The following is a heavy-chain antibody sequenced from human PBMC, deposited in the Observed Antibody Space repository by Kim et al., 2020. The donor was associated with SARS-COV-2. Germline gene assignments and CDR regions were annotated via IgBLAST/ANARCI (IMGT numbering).Heavy chain of an antibody. V-gene: IGHV3-21*01. CDR2: VSGSGTHI. CDR3: VRAASDCRSTSCPLDY. CDR1: GFMFTTYS. D-gene: IGHD2-2*01. J-gene: IGHJ4*02. Sequence: GGSLRLSCAASGFMFTTYSMNWVRQAPGKGLDWVSSVSGSGTHIYYADSMKGRSTISRDNVKHSLYLQMNSLTAEDTAVYYCVRAASDCRSTSCPLDYWGQGTLVTVSS.